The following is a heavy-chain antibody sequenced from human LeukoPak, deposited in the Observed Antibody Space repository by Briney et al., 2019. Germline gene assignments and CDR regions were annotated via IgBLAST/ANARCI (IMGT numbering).Heavy chain of an antibody. V-gene: IGHV3-23*01. Sequence: GGSLRLSCAASEFTFSSYSMNWVRQAPGKGLEWVSGVNGNGGSTSYADSVKGRFTISRDNSKNTVYLQMNSLRVEDTAVYYCAKSLYGGCDYWGQGTVVTVSS. CDR1: EFTFSSYS. D-gene: IGHD3-16*02. CDR3: AKSLYGGCDY. CDR2: VNGNGGST. J-gene: IGHJ4*02.